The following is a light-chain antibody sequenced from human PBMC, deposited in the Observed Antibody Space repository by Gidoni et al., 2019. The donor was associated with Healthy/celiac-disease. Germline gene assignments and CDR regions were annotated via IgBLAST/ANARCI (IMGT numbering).Light chain of an antibody. CDR2: AAS. Sequence: AIRITQSPSSLSASTGDRVTITCRASQGISSYLAWYQQKPGKAPKLLIYAASTLQSGVPSRFSGSGSGTDFTLTISCLQSEDFATYYCQQYYSYLTTFXXXTRLEIK. CDR3: QQYYSYLTT. V-gene: IGKV1-8*01. CDR1: QGISSY. J-gene: IGKJ5*01.